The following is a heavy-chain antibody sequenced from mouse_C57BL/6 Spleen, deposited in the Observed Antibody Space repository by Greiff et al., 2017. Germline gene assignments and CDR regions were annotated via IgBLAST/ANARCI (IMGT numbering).Heavy chain of an antibody. CDR2: ISSGSSSI. D-gene: IGHD2-1*01. CDR1: GFTFSDYG. Sequence: DVMLVESGGGLVKPGGSLKLSCAASGFTFSDYGMHWVRQAPEKGLEWVAYISSGSSSIYSADTVQGRFTISRDNAKNTLFLQMTSLRSEDTAMYYCARGIYYGNYNVYWYFDVWGTGTTVTVSS. J-gene: IGHJ1*03. CDR3: ARGIYYGNYNVYWYFDV. V-gene: IGHV5-17*01.